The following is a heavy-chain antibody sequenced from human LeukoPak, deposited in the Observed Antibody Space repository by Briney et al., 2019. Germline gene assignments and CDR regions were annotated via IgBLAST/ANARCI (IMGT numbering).Heavy chain of an antibody. CDR1: GFTFSSHG. V-gene: IGHV3-33*06. CDR2: IWYDGTNK. CDR3: VKDRSDILTGPGSN. J-gene: IGHJ4*02. D-gene: IGHD3-9*01. Sequence: GRSLRLSCAASGFTFSSHGMHWVRQAPGKGLEWVAVIWYDGTNKHYADSVKGRFTISRDNSKNTLYLQMSSLRAEDTAVYYCVKDRSDILTGPGSNWGQGTLVTVSS.